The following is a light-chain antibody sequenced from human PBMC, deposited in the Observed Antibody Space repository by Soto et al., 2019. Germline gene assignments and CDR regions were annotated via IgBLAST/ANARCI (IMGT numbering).Light chain of an antibody. CDR1: QSVSTY. J-gene: IGKJ1*01. V-gene: IGKV3-20*01. CDR2: GAS. CDR3: QQYGSSPRT. Sequence: EIVLTQSPATLSLSPGERVTLSCRASQSVSTYLAWYQQKPGQAPRLLIYGASNRATGIPDKFNGSGSGTDFTLTISRLEPEDFAMYYCQQYGSSPRTFGQGTKVDIK.